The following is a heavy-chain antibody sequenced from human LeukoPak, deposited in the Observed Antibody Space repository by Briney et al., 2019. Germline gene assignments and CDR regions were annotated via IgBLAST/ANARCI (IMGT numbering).Heavy chain of an antibody. D-gene: IGHD1-26*01. J-gene: IGHJ4*02. V-gene: IGHV3-30-3*01. CDR2: ISYDGSNK. CDR1: GFTFSSYA. CDR3: VRDLGGRSGH. Sequence: GGSLRLSCAASGFTFSSYAMHWVRQAPGKGLEWVAVISYDGSNKYYADSVKGRFTISRDNSKNTLYLQMNSLRAEDTAVYYCVRDLGGRSGHWGQGTLVTVSS.